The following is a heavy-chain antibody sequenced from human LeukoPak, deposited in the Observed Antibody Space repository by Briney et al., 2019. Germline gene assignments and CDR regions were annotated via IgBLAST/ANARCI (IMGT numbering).Heavy chain of an antibody. D-gene: IGHD2-2*01. V-gene: IGHV1-46*01. CDR3: ARAGYCSSTSCTEVLDYYYYGMDV. J-gene: IGHJ6*02. Sequence: ASVKVSCKASGYTFTSYYMHWVRQAPGQGLEWMGIINPSGGSTSYAQKFQGRVTMTRDTSTSTVYMELSSLRSEDTAVYYCARAGYCSSTSCTEVLDYYYYGMDVWGQGTTVTVSS. CDR2: INPSGGST. CDR1: GYTFTSYY.